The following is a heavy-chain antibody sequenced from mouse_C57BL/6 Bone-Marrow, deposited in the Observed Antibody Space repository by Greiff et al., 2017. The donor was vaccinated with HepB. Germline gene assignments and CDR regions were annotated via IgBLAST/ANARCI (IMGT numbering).Heavy chain of an antibody. J-gene: IGHJ2*01. Sequence: VQLQQPGAELVKPGTSVKLSCKASGYTFTSYWMQWVNQRPGQGLEWIGEIDPSDSYTNYNQKFKGKATLTVDTSSSTAYMQLSSLTSEDSAVYYCATSDLDYWGQGTTLTVSS. CDR1: GYTFTSYW. V-gene: IGHV1-50*01. CDR2: IDPSDSYT. CDR3: ATSDLDY.